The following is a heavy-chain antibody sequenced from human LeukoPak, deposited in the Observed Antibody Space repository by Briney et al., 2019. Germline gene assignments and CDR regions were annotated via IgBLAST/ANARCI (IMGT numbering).Heavy chain of an antibody. Sequence: ASVKVSCKASGGTFSSYAISWVRQAPGQGLEWMGWISAYNGNTNYAQKLQGRVTMTTDTSTSTAYMELSSLRSEDTAVYYCARDTSYIAVAEYYFDYWGQGTPVTVSS. CDR2: ISAYNGNT. J-gene: IGHJ4*02. CDR3: ARDTSYIAVAEYYFDY. CDR1: GGTFSSYA. D-gene: IGHD6-19*01. V-gene: IGHV1-18*01.